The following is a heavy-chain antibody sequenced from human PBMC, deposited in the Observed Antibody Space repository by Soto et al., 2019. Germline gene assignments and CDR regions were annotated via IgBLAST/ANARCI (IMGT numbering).Heavy chain of an antibody. CDR1: GFAFGFYE. Sequence: EVQLLESGGDLVQPGGSLRLSCAASGFAFGFYEMNWVLQAPGKGLEWISYISTGGDATYYADSVKGRFTISRDNARNSLYVQMNSLRADATAVYYFVRDGYDDPYYYYGMDVGGQGTTVTVSS. J-gene: IGHJ6*02. CDR2: ISTGGDAT. V-gene: IGHV3-48*03. D-gene: IGHD5-12*01. CDR3: VRDGYDDPYYYYGMDV.